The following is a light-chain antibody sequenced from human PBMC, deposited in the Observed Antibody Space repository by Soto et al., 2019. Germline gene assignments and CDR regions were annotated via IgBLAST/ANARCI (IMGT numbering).Light chain of an antibody. V-gene: IGLV2-14*01. CDR2: DVS. Sequence: QSALTQPASVSGSPGQSITISCTATSSDVGGYNYVSWYQQHPGKAPKLMIYDVSNRPSGVSNRFSGSKSGNTASLTISGLQAEDEADYYCSSYTSSSTPLFGGGTQLTVL. CDR3: SSYTSSSTPL. J-gene: IGLJ2*01. CDR1: SSDVGGYNY.